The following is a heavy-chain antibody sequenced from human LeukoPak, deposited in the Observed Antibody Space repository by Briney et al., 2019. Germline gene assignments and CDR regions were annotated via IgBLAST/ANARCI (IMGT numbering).Heavy chain of an antibody. V-gene: IGHV3-30*04. CDR3: ARMLTIFGVVIPSDY. Sequence: GSLRLSCAASGFTFSSYAMHWVRQAPGKGLEWVAVISYDGSNKYYADSVKGRFTISRDNSKNTLYLQMNSLRAEDTAVYYCARMLTIFGVVIPSDYWGQGTLVTVSS. CDR2: ISYDGSNK. CDR1: GFTFSSYA. D-gene: IGHD3-3*01. J-gene: IGHJ4*02.